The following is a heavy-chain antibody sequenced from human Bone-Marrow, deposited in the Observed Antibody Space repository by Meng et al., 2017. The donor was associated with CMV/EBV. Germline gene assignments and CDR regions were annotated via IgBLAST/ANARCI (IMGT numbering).Heavy chain of an antibody. CDR1: GFSFSSYA. J-gene: IGHJ4*02. CDR2: VSYDGSTN. V-gene: IGHV3-30*04. D-gene: IGHD1/OR15-1a*01. CDR3: VRCEPGTPGN. Sequence: QVQVVESVGGVVQPGRSLRLSCAASGFSFSSYAMHWVRQAPGKGLEWVAVVSYDGSTNYTADSVKGRFSISRDNSKNTLYLLLNRLRPEDTAFYYCVRCEPGTPGNWGQGTLVTVSS.